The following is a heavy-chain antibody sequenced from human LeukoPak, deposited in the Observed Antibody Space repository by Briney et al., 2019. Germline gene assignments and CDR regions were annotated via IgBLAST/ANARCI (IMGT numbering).Heavy chain of an antibody. Sequence: ASVKVSCKASGYTFTSYYMHWVRQAPGRGLEWMGIINPSGGSTSYAQKFQGRVTMTRDTSISTAYMELSRLRSDDTAVYYCARGYNWNRGDFDYWGQGTLVTVSS. V-gene: IGHV1-46*01. CDR1: GYTFTSYY. J-gene: IGHJ4*02. CDR2: INPSGGST. CDR3: ARGYNWNRGDFDY. D-gene: IGHD1-20*01.